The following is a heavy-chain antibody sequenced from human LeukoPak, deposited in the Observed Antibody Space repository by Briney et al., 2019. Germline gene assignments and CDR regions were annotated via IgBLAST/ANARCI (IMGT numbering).Heavy chain of an antibody. J-gene: IGHJ3*02. V-gene: IGHV1-2*02. CDR1: GYTFTGYY. D-gene: IGHD2-15*01. CDR3: ARERGSIVVVVAATIDAFDI. Sequence: ASVKVSCKASGYTFTGYYMHWVRQAPGQGLEWMGWINPNSGGTNYAQKFQGRVTMTRDTSTSTAYMELRSLRSDDTAVYYCARERGSIVVVVAATIDAFDIWGQGTMVTVSS. CDR2: INPNSGGT.